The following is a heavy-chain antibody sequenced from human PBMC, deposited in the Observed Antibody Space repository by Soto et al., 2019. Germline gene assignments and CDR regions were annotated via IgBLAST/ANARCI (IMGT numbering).Heavy chain of an antibody. Sequence: QVQFVQSGAEGEKPGASVKVSCKASGYNFNTYALHWVRQAPGQRLEWMGWINAANGNTKYSQKFQGRVSITRDTAASTGYMELSSLRSEDTAVYYCTRSAVRPSGGLIGPFDYCGQGTLVTVSS. CDR3: TRSAVRPSGGLIGPFDY. D-gene: IGHD3-16*02. CDR2: INAANGNT. CDR1: GYNFNTYA. J-gene: IGHJ4*02. V-gene: IGHV1-3*01.